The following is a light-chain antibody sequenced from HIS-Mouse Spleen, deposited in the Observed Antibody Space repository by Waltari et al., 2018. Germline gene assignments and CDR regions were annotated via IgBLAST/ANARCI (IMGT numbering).Light chain of an antibody. Sequence: SYELTQPPSVSVSPGQTARITCSGDALPKKYAYWYQQKSGQAPVLVIYEDSKRPSGIPEVFSGSSSGTRATLTISGAQVEDEAYYYCYSTDSSGNHRVFGGRTKLTVL. CDR1: ALPKKY. CDR2: EDS. CDR3: YSTDSSGNHRV. V-gene: IGLV3-10*01. J-gene: IGLJ2*01.